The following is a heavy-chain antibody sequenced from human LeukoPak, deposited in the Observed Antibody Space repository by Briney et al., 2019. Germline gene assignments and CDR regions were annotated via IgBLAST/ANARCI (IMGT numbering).Heavy chain of an antibody. J-gene: IGHJ6*03. CDR3: ARDRFDDSSGYYYHYYYYMDV. D-gene: IGHD3-22*01. CDR1: GCSIISSSYY. CDR2: IYYSGST. V-gene: IGHV4-39*07. Sequence: SETLTLTCTVSGCSIISSSYYWDWIRQPPGKGLVWIGSIYYSGSTYYNPSLKSRVTISVDTAKSQFSLKVSSVTAADTAEYYCARDRFDDSSGYYYHYYYYMDVWGKGTTVTVSS.